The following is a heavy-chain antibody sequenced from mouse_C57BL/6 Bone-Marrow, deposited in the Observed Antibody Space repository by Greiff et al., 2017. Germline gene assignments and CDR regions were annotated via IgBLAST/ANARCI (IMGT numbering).Heavy chain of an antibody. CDR3: AIGGLTVVSHGDYFDY. CDR1: GYTFTSYW. Sequence: QVQLQQPGAELVKPGASVKVSCKASGYTFTSYWMHWVKQRPGQGLEWIGRIHPSDSDTNHNQKFKGKATLTVDKSSSTAYMQLSSLTSEDSAVYYRAIGGLTVVSHGDYFDYWGQGTTLTVSS. J-gene: IGHJ2*01. D-gene: IGHD1-1*01. CDR2: IHPSDSDT. V-gene: IGHV1-74*01.